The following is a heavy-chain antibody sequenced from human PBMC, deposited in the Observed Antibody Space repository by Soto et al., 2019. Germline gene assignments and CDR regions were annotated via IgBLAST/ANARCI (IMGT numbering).Heavy chain of an antibody. CDR2: INGGIGNT. V-gene: IGHV1-3*01. CDR1: GYNFDSYS. J-gene: IGHJ4*02. CDR3: ARSSVTIDGLDF. D-gene: IGHD4-17*01. Sequence: QVRLEQSGTEVKEPGASVKISCKTSGYNFDSYSIHWLRQAPGQRPEYMGRINGGIGNTKDSQHFQDRLTITRDTSASAMYMELSSLRSDDIGVYYCARSSVTIDGLDFWGQGTLVIVSS.